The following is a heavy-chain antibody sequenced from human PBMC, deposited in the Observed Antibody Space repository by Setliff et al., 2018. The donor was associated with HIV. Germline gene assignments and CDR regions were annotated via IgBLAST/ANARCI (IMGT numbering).Heavy chain of an antibody. J-gene: IGHJ4*02. CDR2: IYHAGNT. Sequence: SETLSLTCTVTGYSISSGYYWAWIRQPPGKGLEWIGYIYHAGNTYYNPSLKSRVTISVDTSKNQISLRLSSVTAADTAVYYCARTSYNFWGGPDSWGQGTLVTVS. CDR3: ARTSYNFWGGPDS. V-gene: IGHV4-38-2*02. CDR1: GYSISSGYY. D-gene: IGHD3-3*01.